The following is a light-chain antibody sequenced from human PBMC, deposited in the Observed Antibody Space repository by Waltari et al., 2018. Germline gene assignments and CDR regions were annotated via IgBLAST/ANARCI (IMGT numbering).Light chain of an antibody. Sequence: AIQLTQSPSSLSASVGDRITITCRASQGISSTLAWYQQKLGKSPRLLIYDASSLQSGVPSRFSVSGSGTDFTLTISSLQPEDFATYYCQQFHSYPLPFGGGTKVEIK. J-gene: IGKJ4*01. CDR1: QGISST. CDR2: DAS. V-gene: IGKV1-13*02. CDR3: QQFHSYPLP.